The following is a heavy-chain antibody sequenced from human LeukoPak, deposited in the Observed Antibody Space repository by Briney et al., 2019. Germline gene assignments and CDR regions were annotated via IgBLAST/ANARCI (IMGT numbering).Heavy chain of an antibody. CDR2: MNPNSGNT. Sequence: APVKVSCKASGYTFTSYDINWVRQATGQGLEWMGWMNPNSGNTGYAQKFQGRVTMTRNTSISTAYMELSSLRSEDTAVYYCARERSISGDSCYASWGQGTLVTVSS. CDR1: GYTFTSYD. V-gene: IGHV1-8*01. J-gene: IGHJ4*02. D-gene: IGHD2-15*01. CDR3: ARERSISGDSCYAS.